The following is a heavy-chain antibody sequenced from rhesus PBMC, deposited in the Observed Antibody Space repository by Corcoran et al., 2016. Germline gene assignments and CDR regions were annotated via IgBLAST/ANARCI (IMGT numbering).Heavy chain of an antibody. Sequence: EVQLVESGGGLAKPGGSLRLSCAASGFTFSSYWMHWVRQAPGKGQEWVSFINIVGVSTSSADSMKGRYTISRDNSKNTLSLQMNSLRAEDTAVYYCAKDRGYSWNNGGLDSWGQGVVVTVSS. CDR3: AKDRGYSWNNGGLDS. J-gene: IGHJ6*01. CDR1: GFTFSSYW. CDR2: INIVGVST. D-gene: IGHD1-20*01. V-gene: IGHV3S25*01.